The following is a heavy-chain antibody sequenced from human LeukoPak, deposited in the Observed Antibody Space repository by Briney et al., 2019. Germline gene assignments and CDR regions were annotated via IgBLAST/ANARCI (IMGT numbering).Heavy chain of an antibody. D-gene: IGHD2-8*02. CDR1: GFTFSTYS. Sequence: SGGSLRLSCAASGFTFSTYSMSWVRLAPGKGLEWVSDISGSGANTYYADSVKGPFTISRDNTKNTLYLQMTSLKAEDTALLYRAKYPPSGGYFDYWGQGTLVTVSS. CDR2: ISGSGANT. V-gene: IGHV3-23*01. J-gene: IGHJ4*02. CDR3: AKYPPSGGYFDY.